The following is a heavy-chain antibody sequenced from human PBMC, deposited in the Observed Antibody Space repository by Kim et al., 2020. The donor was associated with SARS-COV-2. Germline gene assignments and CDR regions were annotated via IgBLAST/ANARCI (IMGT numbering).Heavy chain of an antibody. CDR3: ARYVVRGVGLDV. V-gene: IGHV5-51*01. D-gene: IGHD3-10*01. Sequence: RYSTTCQGQVTISADNAISTAYLQWSSLKASDTAMYYCARYVVRGVGLDVWGQGTTVTVSS. J-gene: IGHJ6*02.